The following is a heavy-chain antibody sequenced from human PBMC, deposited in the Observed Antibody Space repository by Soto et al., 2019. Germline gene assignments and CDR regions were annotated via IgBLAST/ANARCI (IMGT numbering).Heavy chain of an antibody. CDR3: ARGPYYDFWSGSYYYYGMDV. V-gene: IGHV1-8*01. CDR1: GYTFTSYD. D-gene: IGHD3-3*01. J-gene: IGHJ6*02. CDR2: MNHNSGNT. Sequence: QVQLVQSGAEVKKPGASVKVSCKASGYTFTSYDINWVRQATGQGLEWMGWMNHNSGNTGYAQKFQGRVTMTMNTSISTAYMELSRLRSEDTAVYYCARGPYYDFWSGSYYYYGMDVWGQGTTVTVSS.